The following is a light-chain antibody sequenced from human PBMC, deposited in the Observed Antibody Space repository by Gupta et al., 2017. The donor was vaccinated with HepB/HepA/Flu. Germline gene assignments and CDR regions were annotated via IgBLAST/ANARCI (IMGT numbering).Light chain of an antibody. CDR2: RNN. CDR1: GSNIGSSY. J-gene: IGLJ1*01. Sequence: SMLPQPPSASGPPGPRVTISRSRTGSNIGSSYVYWYQQLPGTAPKLLIYRNNQRPSGVPERFSGSKSGTSATLAISRLRAEDEADYYCAAWDDSRSDYVFGTGTKVTVL. CDR3: AAWDDSRSDYV. V-gene: IGLV1-47*01.